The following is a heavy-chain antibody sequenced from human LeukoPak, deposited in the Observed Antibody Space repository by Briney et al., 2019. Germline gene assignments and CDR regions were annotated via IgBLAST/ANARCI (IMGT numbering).Heavy chain of an antibody. CDR1: GFGFNDAA. D-gene: IGHD4-23*01. J-gene: IGHJ4*02. V-gene: IGHV3-23*01. CDR2: ISSSGANT. CDR3: VKDIQVTY. Sequence: GGSLRLSCAASGFGFNDAAMTWVRQAPGKGLEWVSLISSSGANTYYADSVKGRFTISRDNSKNTLFLQMNSLRAEDTAMYYCVKDIQVTYWGQGTLVTVSS.